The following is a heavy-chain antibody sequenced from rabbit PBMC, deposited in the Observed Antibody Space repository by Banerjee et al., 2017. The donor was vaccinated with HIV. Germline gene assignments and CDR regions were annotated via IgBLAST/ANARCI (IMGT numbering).Heavy chain of an antibody. CDR1: GIDFSTYG. CDR3: ARDGDWSSGWGVYKL. CDR2: IYPDYGTT. D-gene: IGHD4-1*01. Sequence: QEQLEESGGGLVTLGGSLKLSCKASGIDFSTYGISWVRQAPGKGLEWIGYIYPDYGTTDYASWVNGRFTISKTSSTTVTLQMTSLTAADTATYFCARDGDWSSGWGVYKLWGPGTLVTVS. V-gene: IGHV1S45*01. J-gene: IGHJ4*01.